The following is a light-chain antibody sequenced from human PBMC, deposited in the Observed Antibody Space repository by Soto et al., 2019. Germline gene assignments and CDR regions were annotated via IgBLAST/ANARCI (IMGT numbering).Light chain of an antibody. CDR2: AAS. Sequence: DIQLTQSPSFLSASVGDRVTITCRASQGISSYLAWYQQKPGKAPKLLIYAASTLQSGVPSRFSGSGSGTDFTLTISSLQPEDFAIYYCQQSYSKPWTFGQGTKVDIK. J-gene: IGKJ1*01. CDR1: QGISSY. CDR3: QQSYSKPWT. V-gene: IGKV1-9*01.